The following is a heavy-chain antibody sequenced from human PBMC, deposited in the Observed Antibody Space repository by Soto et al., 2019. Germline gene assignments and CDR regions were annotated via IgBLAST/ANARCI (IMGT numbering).Heavy chain of an antibody. CDR1: GGSISSGGYS. CDR2: IYHSGYT. J-gene: IGHJ6*02. D-gene: IGHD4-17*01. Sequence: QLQLQESGSGLVKPSQTLSLTCAVSGGSISSGGYSWSWIRQPPGKGLEWIGYIYHSGYTYYNPSLKSPVTISVDRSKNQFSLKLSSVTAADTAVYYCARAHYGDYGYGMDVWGQGTTVTVSS. CDR3: ARAHYGDYGYGMDV. V-gene: IGHV4-30-2*01.